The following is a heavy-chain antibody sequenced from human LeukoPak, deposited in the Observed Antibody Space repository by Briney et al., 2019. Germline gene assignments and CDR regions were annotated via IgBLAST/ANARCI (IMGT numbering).Heavy chain of an antibody. CDR1: GGAFSGYY. Sequence: SETLSLTCAVYGGAFSGYYWSWIRQPPGKGLEWIGEIKHSGSTNYNPSLKSRVTISVDTSKNQSSLKLSSVTAADTAVYYCEREGHYDFWSDSNWGQGTLVTVSS. J-gene: IGHJ4*02. D-gene: IGHD3-3*01. CDR2: IKHSGST. V-gene: IGHV4-34*01. CDR3: EREGHYDFWSDSN.